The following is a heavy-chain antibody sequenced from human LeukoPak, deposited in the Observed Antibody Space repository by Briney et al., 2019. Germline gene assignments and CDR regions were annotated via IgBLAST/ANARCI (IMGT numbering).Heavy chain of an antibody. CDR1: GGSISSYY. V-gene: IGHV4-59*01. CDR2: IYYSGST. Sequence: SETLSLTCIVSGGSISSYYWSWIRQPPGKGLEWIGYIYYSGSTNYNPSLKSRVTISVDTSKNQFSLKLSSVTAADTAVYYCASTLRWYFDYWGQGTLVTVSS. J-gene: IGHJ4*02. D-gene: IGHD4-23*01. CDR3: ASTLRWYFDY.